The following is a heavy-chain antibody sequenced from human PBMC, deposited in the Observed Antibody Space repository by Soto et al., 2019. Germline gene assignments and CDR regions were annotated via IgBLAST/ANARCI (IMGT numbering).Heavy chain of an antibody. CDR1: EYSFANQW. CDR3: TKRLNDVSTPSPWLGP. CDR2: ISPDTSRT. J-gene: IGHJ5*02. D-gene: IGHD1-1*01. V-gene: IGHV5-51*01. Sequence: GESLKISCKGSEYSFANQWIGWVRQMPGKGLEWVGIISPDTSRTLYSPSLQGQVTISVDKSISTVYLQWNSLKASDTAMYYCTKRLNDVSTPSPWLGPWGQRTLVTVSS.